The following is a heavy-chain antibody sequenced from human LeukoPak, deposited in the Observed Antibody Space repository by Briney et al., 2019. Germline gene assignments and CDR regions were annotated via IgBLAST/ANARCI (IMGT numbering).Heavy chain of an antibody. V-gene: IGHV3-7*05. D-gene: IGHD3-3*01. CDR1: GFTLSSYW. CDR2: IKQDGSDK. J-gene: IGHJ4*02. CDR3: ARTDFWSGYHRGYFDC. Sequence: GGSLRLSCAASGFTLSSYWMTWVRKAPGKGLEWVAKIKQDGSDKYYVDSVKRRFTISRDNAKNSLYLQMNSQRAEDTAVYYCARTDFWSGYHRGYFDCWGQGTLVTVSS.